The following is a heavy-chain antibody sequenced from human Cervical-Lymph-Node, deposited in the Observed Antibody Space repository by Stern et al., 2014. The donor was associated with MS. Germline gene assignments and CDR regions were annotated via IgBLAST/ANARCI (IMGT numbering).Heavy chain of an antibody. V-gene: IGHV1-46*03. J-gene: IGHJ4*02. CDR2: INPSGGST. CDR3: AREGMDSSSWYVDY. D-gene: IGHD6-13*01. Sequence: VQLVESGAEVKKPGASVKVSCKASGYTFTSYYMHWVRQAPGQGLEWMGVINPSGGSTTYYAQKFQGRVTMTRDTSTSTVYMELSSLRSEDTAVYYCAREGMDSSSWYVDYGGQGTLVTVSS. CDR1: GYTFTSYY.